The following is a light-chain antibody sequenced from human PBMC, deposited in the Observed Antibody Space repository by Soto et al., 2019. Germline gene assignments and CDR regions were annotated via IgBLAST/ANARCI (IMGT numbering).Light chain of an antibody. Sequence: DIQMTQSPSTLSASVGDRVTITCRASQSISSCLAWYQQKPGKAHKLLIYKASSLESGVPSRFSGSGSGTEFTLTISSLQRDDFATFYCQHYHSYSPMYTFGQGAKLEL. V-gene: IGKV1-5*03. CDR2: KAS. CDR3: QHYHSYSPMYT. J-gene: IGKJ2*01. CDR1: QSISSC.